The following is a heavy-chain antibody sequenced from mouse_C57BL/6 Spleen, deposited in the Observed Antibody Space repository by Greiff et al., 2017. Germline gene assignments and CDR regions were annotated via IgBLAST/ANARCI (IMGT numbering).Heavy chain of an antibody. CDR1: GFTFSDYG. V-gene: IGHV5-17*01. Sequence: EVMLVESGGGLVKPGGSLKLSCAASGFTFSDYGMHWVRQAPEKGLEWVAYISSGSSTIYYADTVKGRFTISRDNAKNTLFLQMTSLRSEDTAMYYCARNDYDGYFDGWGTGTTVTVSS. CDR2: ISSGSSTI. J-gene: IGHJ1*03. CDR3: ARNDYDGYFDG. D-gene: IGHD2-4*01.